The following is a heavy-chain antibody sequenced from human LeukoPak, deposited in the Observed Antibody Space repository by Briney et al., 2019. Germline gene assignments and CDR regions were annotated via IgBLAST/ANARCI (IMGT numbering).Heavy chain of an antibody. V-gene: IGHV3-9*01. CDR1: GSTFRGYW. CDR2: ISWNSGSI. J-gene: IGHJ4*02. Sequence: GGSLRLSFAASGSTFRGYWMTGFRRAPGKGLGWVSGISWNSGSIGYADSVKGRFTVSRDNAKNTLYLQMNSLRAEDTAVFYCAKDLRSKVAALDYWGQGTLVTVSS. D-gene: IGHD6-19*01. CDR3: AKDLRSKVAALDY.